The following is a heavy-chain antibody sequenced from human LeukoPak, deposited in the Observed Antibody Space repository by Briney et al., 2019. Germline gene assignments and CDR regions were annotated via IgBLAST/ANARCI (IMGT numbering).Heavy chain of an antibody. CDR2: IYYSGST. Sequence: SETLSLTCTVSGGSISSYYWSWIRQPPGKGLEWIGYIYYSGSTNYNPSLKSRVTISVDTSKNQFSLKLSSVTAADTAVYYCASSSSDYFDYWGQGTLVTVSS. CDR1: GGSISSYY. D-gene: IGHD6-13*01. V-gene: IGHV4-59*12. J-gene: IGHJ4*02. CDR3: ASSSSDYFDY.